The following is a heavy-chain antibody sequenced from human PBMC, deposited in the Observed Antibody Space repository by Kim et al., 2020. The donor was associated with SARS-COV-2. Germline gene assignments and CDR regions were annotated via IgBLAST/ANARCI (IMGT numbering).Heavy chain of an antibody. Sequence: ASVKVSCKASGYTLTTYAMHWVRQAPGQRLEWMGWINAGNGNTKYSQKFQGRVTITRDTSANTAYMELSSLRSEDTAVYYCARAGLGYYDSSGYWNDAFDIWGQGTMVTVST. J-gene: IGHJ3*02. CDR2: INAGNGNT. V-gene: IGHV1-3*01. CDR1: GYTLTTYA. CDR3: ARAGLGYYDSSGYWNDAFDI. D-gene: IGHD3-22*01.